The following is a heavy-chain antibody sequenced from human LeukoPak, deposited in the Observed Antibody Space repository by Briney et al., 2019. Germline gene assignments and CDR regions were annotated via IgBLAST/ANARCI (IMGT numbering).Heavy chain of an antibody. Sequence: PGGSLRLSFASSGFTFSSYIMNWVRQAPGKGLEWVSSISSSSSYIYYADSVKGRLTISRDNSKDTLFLQMNSLRVEDTAVYYCARDFGSPAVYYMDVWGKGTTVTVSS. J-gene: IGHJ6*03. CDR3: ARDFGSPAVYYMDV. CDR2: ISSSSSYI. V-gene: IGHV3-21*01. CDR1: GFTFSSYI. D-gene: IGHD3-10*01.